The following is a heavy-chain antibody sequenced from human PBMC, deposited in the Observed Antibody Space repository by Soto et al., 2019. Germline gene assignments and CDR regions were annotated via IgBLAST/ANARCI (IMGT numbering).Heavy chain of an antibody. V-gene: IGHV3-66*01. CDR2: IYSGGST. J-gene: IGHJ3*02. CDR1: GFTVSSNY. Sequence: GGSLRLSCAASGFTVSSNYMSWVRQAPGKGLEWVSVIYSGGSTYYADSVKGRFTISRDNSKNTLYLQMNSLRAEDTAVYYCTRSNYDFWSYDAFDIWGQGTMVTVSS. D-gene: IGHD3-3*01. CDR3: TRSNYDFWSYDAFDI.